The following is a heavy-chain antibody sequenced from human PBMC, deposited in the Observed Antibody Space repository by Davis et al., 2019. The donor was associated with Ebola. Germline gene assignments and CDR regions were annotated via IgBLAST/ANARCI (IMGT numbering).Heavy chain of an antibody. V-gene: IGHV4-59*12. CDR1: GGSISSYY. CDR2: IYYSGST. CDR3: ARGFLYSSFFDY. J-gene: IGHJ4*02. D-gene: IGHD6-6*01. Sequence: PSKTLSLTCTVSGGSISSYYWSWIRQPPGKGLEWIGYIYYSGSTNYNPSLKSRVTISVDTSKNQFSLKLSSVTAADTAVYYCARGFLYSSFFDYWGQGTLVTVSS.